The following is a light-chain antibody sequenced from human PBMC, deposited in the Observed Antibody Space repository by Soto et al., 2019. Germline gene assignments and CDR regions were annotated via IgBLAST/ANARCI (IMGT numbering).Light chain of an antibody. J-gene: IGKJ3*01. CDR3: QQYGSSPRFT. CDR1: QKISSTV. CDR2: GAS. V-gene: IGKV3-20*01. Sequence: EILFTQSPGILSLSPGERASLSCRALQKISSTVLAWYQQKPGQAPRLLIYGASSRTTGIPDRFSGSGSGTDFTLTISRLEPEDFAVYYCQQYGSSPRFTFGPGTKVDIK.